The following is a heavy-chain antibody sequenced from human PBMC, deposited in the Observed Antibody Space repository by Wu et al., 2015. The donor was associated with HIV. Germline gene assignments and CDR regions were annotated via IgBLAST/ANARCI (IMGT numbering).Heavy chain of an antibody. J-gene: IGHJ5*02. V-gene: IGHV1-18*04. Sequence: QVQLVQSGGEVKKPGASVKVSCKASGYRFTSYGIGWVRQAPGQGLEWMGWISGYNGNTNYAQKFQGRVTMTTDTSTNTAYMELRSLTSDDTAVYYCARDWRGXFYGSGSWEKVNWLDPVGQGTLVTVSS. CDR1: GYRFTSYG. CDR2: ISGYNGNT. D-gene: IGHD3-10*01. CDR3: ARDWRGXFYGSGSWEKVNWLDP.